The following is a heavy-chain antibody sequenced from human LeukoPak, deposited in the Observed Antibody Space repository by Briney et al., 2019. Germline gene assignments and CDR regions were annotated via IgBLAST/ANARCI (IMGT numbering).Heavy chain of an antibody. CDR2: INPNSGGT. CDR1: GYTFTGYY. V-gene: IGHV1-2*02. D-gene: IGHD3-3*01. J-gene: IGHJ6*03. Sequence: ASVKVSCKASGYTFTGYYMHWVRQAPGQGLEWMGWINPNSGGTNYAQKFQGRVTMTRDTSISTAYMELSRLRSDDTAVYYCARPYYDIWSGYPYYYYYMDVWGKGTTVTVSS. CDR3: ARPYYDIWSGYPYYYYYMDV.